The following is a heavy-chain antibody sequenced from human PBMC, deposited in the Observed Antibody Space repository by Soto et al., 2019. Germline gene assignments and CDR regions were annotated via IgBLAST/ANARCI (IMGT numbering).Heavy chain of an antibody. CDR2: MYHSGTF. Sequence: SETLSLTCAVSGGSIGGVGYSWSWIRQPPGGGLEWIGYMYHSGTFLKSPSLKTRLTMSLDMSKNQFSLTLNSMTAADTAVYYCARAQFYSGSGNYNNLMFDAWGQGIQVTAPQ. CDR1: GGSIGGVGYS. V-gene: IGHV4-30-2*01. D-gene: IGHD3-10*01. J-gene: IGHJ5*02. CDR3: ARAQFYSGSGNYNNLMFDA.